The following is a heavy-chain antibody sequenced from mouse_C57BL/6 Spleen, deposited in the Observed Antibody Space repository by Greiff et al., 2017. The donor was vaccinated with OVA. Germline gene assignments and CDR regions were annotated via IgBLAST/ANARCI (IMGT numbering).Heavy chain of an antibody. Sequence: VQLQQSGAELVKPGASVKISCKASGYAFSSYWMNWVKQRPGKGLEWIGQIYPGDGDTNYNGKFKGKATLTADKSSSTAYMQLSSLTSEDSAVYFCARRWDLGRFDYWGQGTTLTVSS. J-gene: IGHJ2*01. CDR1: GYAFSSYW. CDR2: IYPGDGDT. V-gene: IGHV1-80*01. D-gene: IGHD4-1*01. CDR3: ARRWDLGRFDY.